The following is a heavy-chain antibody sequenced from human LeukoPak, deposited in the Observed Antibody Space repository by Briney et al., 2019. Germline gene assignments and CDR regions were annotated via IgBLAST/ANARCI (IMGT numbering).Heavy chain of an antibody. J-gene: IGHJ6*03. CDR2: ISWDGGST. Sequence: GGSLRLSCAASGFTFDDYAMHWVRQAPGKGLEWVSLISWDGGSTYYADSVKGRFTISRDNSKNSLYLQMNSLRAEDTALYYCAKDRGSGSYVYYYMDVWGKGTTVTVSS. CDR1: GFTFDDYA. CDR3: AKDRGSGSYVYYYMDV. D-gene: IGHD3-10*01. V-gene: IGHV3-43D*03.